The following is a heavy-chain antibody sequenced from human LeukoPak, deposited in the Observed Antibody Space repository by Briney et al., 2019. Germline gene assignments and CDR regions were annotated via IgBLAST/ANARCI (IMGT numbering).Heavy chain of an antibody. D-gene: IGHD5-12*01. Sequence: PSETLSLTCTVSGGSISSSSYYWGWIRQPPGKGLEWIGSIYYSGSTYYNPSLKSRVTISVDTSKNQFSLKLSSVTAADTAVYYCARWNGYSGYDWGYYYYYYMDVWGKGTTVTVSS. J-gene: IGHJ6*03. CDR3: ARWNGYSGYDWGYYYYYYMDV. CDR1: GGSISSSSYY. V-gene: IGHV4-39*07. CDR2: IYYSGST.